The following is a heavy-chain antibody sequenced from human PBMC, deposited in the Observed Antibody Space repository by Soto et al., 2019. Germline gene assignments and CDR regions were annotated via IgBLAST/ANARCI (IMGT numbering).Heavy chain of an antibody. V-gene: IGHV4-30-4*01. CDR1: VGSSSSGYSY. J-gene: IGHJ5*02. CDR3: ARFPRRYTAMPA. D-gene: IGHD5-18*01. Sequence: SKTLSLTGTVSVGSSSSGYSYCSWIRQPPRKGLEYIGYVYYGWTTYYRPSLKSLVTISTDTSKHQFSLRLSSVTAEDTALYYCARFPRRYTAMPAWGQGPLGTASA. CDR2: VYYGWTT.